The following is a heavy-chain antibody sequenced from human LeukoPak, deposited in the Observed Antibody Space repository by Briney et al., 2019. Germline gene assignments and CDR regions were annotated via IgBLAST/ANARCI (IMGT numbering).Heavy chain of an antibody. CDR2: INPNSGGT. CDR3: ARDGNDILTGYYHPDFEFDY. D-gene: IGHD3-9*01. J-gene: IGHJ4*02. V-gene: IGHV1-2*02. CDR1: GYTFTGYY. Sequence: ASVKVSCKASGYTFTGYYMHWVRQAPGQGLEWMGWINPNSGGTNYAQKFQGRVTMTRDTSISTAYTELSRLRSDDTAVYYCARDGNDILTGYYHPDFEFDYWGQGTLVTVSS.